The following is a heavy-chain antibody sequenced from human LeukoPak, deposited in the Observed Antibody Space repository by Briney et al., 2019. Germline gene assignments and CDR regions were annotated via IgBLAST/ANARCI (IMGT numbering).Heavy chain of an antibody. V-gene: IGHV4-38-2*01. D-gene: IGHD6-19*01. CDR1: GDSISSDNC. CDR2: VCRNGDT. CDR3: ARHPYGLVREAFFDP. J-gene: IGHJ5*02. Sequence: SETLSLTCAVSGDSISSDNCWGWIRQPPGKGLEWIGSVCRNGDTNYNPPFKSRVTISIDTSKNQFSLKLTSVTAADTAVYYCARHPYGLVREAFFDPWGQGTLVTVSS.